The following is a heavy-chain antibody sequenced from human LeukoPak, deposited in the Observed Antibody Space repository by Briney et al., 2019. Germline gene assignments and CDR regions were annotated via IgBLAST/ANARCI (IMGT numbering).Heavy chain of an antibody. CDR1: GGSFSGYY. Sequence: SETLSLTCAVYGGSFSGYYWSWIRQPPGKGLEWIGEINHSGSTNYNPSLKSRVTISVDTSKNQFSLKLSSVTAEDTAVYYCAREATTYYYDSSGYLTPYYFDYWGQGTLVTVSS. J-gene: IGHJ4*02. CDR3: AREATTYYYDSSGYLTPYYFDY. CDR2: INHSGST. V-gene: IGHV4-34*01. D-gene: IGHD3-22*01.